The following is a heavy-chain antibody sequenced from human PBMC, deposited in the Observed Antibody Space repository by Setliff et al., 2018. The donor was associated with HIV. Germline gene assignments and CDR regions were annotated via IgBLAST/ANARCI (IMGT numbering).Heavy chain of an antibody. D-gene: IGHD4-4*01. CDR2: IIPIFGTA. CDR3: APIDPFPRDYSNSSFDY. J-gene: IGHJ4*02. CDR1: GGTFSSYA. V-gene: IGHV1-69*13. Sequence: RASVKVSCKASGGTFSSYAISWVRQAPGQGLEWMGGIIPIFGTANYAQKFQGRVTITADESTSTAYMELSSLRSEDTAVYYCAPIDPFPRDYSNSSFDYWGQGTLVTVSS.